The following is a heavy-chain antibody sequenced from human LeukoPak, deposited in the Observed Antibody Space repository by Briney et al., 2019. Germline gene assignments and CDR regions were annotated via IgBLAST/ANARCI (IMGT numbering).Heavy chain of an antibody. J-gene: IGHJ4*02. V-gene: IGHV3-9*01. D-gene: IGHD3-10*01. CDR2: ISWNSGSI. CDR1: GFTFDDYA. Sequence: GRSLRLSCAASGFTFDDYAMHWVRQAPGKGLEWVSGISWNSGSIGYADPVKGRFTISRDNAKNSLYLQMNSLRAEDTALYYCAKEVELLWFGELSNWGQGTLVTVSS. CDR3: AKEVELLWFGELSN.